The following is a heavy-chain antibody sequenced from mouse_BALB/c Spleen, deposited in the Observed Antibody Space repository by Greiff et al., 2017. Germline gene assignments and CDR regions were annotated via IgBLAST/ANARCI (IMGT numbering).Heavy chain of an antibody. D-gene: IGHD2-1*01. V-gene: IGHV5-4*02. CDR1: GFTFSDYY. CDR3: AREGNYGMDY. Sequence: DVQLVESGGGLVKPGGSLKLSCAASGFTFSDYYMYWVRQTPEKRLEWVATISDGGSYTYYPDSVKGRFTISRDNAKNNLYLQMSSLKSEDTAMYYCAREGNYGMDYWGQGTSVTVSS. J-gene: IGHJ4*01. CDR2: ISDGGSYT.